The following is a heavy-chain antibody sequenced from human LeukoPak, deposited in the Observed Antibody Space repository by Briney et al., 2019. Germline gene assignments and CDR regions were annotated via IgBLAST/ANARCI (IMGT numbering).Heavy chain of an antibody. D-gene: IGHD2-15*01. V-gene: IGHV3-23*01. CDR3: AKAPVTSCRGAFCYPFDY. Sequence: GGSLRLSCATSGFSFSSYAMSWDRQAPGKGLEWVSAMSSSDDGRYYAASVRGRFTISRDTSRSTLYLQMNSLRAEDAAVYYCAKAPVTSCRGAFCYPFDYWGQGTLVTVSS. CDR1: GFSFSSYA. J-gene: IGHJ4*02. CDR2: MSSSDDGR.